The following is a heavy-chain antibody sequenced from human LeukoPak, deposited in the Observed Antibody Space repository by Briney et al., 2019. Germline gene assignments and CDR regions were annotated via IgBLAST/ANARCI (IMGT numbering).Heavy chain of an antibody. Sequence: GGSLRLSCAASGFTFDDYAMHWVRQAPGKGLEWVSLTSGDGGSTYYADSVKGRFTISRDNSKNSLYLQMNSLRTEDTALYYCAKDPHYDFWSGQFDYWGQGTLVTVSS. CDR2: TSGDGGST. V-gene: IGHV3-43*02. J-gene: IGHJ4*02. D-gene: IGHD3-3*01. CDR1: GFTFDDYA. CDR3: AKDPHYDFWSGQFDY.